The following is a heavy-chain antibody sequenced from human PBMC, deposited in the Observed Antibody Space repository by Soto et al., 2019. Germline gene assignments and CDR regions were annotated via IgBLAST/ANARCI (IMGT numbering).Heavy chain of an antibody. CDR3: ARVDPYGDDRDWDYYGIDV. D-gene: IGHD4-17*01. CDR1: GFTFSSYS. V-gene: IGHV3-48*02. CDR2: ISSSSSTI. Sequence: EVQLVESGGGLVQPGGSLRLSCAASGFTFSSYSMNWVRQAPGKGLEWVSYISSSSSTIYYAVSVKGRFTISRDNSKNSLYRQMNSLRDEDTAVYYCARVDPYGDDRDWDYYGIDVWGQGTRVTVSS. J-gene: IGHJ6*02.